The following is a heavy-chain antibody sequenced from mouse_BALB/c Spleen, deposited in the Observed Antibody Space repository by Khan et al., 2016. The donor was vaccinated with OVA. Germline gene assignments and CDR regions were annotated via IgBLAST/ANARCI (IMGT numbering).Heavy chain of an antibody. CDR1: GFTFSNFG. D-gene: IGHD1-1*01. J-gene: IGHJ3*01. CDR2: ISSGSSTI. Sequence: EVELVESGGGLVQPGGSRKLSCAASGFTFSNFGMHWFRQAPEKGLEWVAYISSGSSTIYYADTVKGRFTISRDNPKNTLFLQMPSLRSEDTAMYYCTRDYYGSSYVAYWGQGTLVTVSA. V-gene: IGHV5-17*02. CDR3: TRDYYGSSYVAY.